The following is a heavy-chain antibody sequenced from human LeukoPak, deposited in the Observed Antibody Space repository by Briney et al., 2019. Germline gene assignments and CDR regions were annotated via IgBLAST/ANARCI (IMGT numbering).Heavy chain of an antibody. V-gene: IGHV3-30-3*01. D-gene: IGHD2-2*01. CDR2: ISYDGSNK. Sequence: GGSPRLSCAASGFTFSSYAMHWVRQAPGKGLEWVAVISYDGSNKYYADSVKGRFTISRDNSKNTLYLQMNSLRAEDTAVYYCARPHRPYCSSTSCRTNHFDYWGQGTLVTVSS. CDR1: GFTFSSYA. CDR3: ARPHRPYCSSTSCRTNHFDY. J-gene: IGHJ4*02.